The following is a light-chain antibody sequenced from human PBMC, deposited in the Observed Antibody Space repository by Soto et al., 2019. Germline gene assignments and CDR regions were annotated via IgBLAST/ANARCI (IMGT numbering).Light chain of an antibody. J-gene: IGKJ1*01. V-gene: IGKV1-5*03. CDR3: QQYYSYPWT. CDR2: KAS. CDR1: QSVGTY. Sequence: DIQMTQSPYTLSASVVDRVTITCRASQSVGTYLAWFQQRPGKAPKGLMSKASTFESGAPSRFTGSGSGTEFALTITILQPEDFSTYYCQQYYSYPWTFGQGTKV.